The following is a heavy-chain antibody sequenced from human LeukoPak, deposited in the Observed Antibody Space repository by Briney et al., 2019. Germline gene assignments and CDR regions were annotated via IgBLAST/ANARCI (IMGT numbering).Heavy chain of an antibody. D-gene: IGHD3-3*01. CDR1: GGSFSGYY. V-gene: IGHV4-34*01. CDR2: INHSGST. CDR3: ARPSGDFWSGYHYYMDV. J-gene: IGHJ6*03. Sequence: SETLSLTCAVYGGSFSGYYWSWIRQPPGKGLEWIGEINHSGSTNYNPSLKSRVTISVDTSKNQFSLKLSSVTAADTAVYYSARPSGDFWSGYHYYMDVWGKGTTVTVSS.